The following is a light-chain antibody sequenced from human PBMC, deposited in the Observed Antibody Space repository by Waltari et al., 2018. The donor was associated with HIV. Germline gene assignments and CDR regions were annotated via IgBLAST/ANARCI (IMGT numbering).Light chain of an antibody. CDR2: RIN. CDR1: SSNIGSNN. V-gene: IGLV1-47*01. Sequence: QSVLTQPPSASGPPGPRVTIFCSGSSSNIGSNNVSWYQQFPEMAPKLIIYRINERPSGFPDRFPGSKSGTSASLAISGLRSEDEADYYCATWDDSLSGVLFGGGTKLTVL. J-gene: IGLJ2*01. CDR3: ATWDDSLSGVL.